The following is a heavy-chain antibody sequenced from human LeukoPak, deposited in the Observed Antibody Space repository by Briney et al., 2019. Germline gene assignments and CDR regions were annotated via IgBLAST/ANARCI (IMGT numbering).Heavy chain of an antibody. J-gene: IGHJ5*02. Sequence: GASVKVSRKTSGYTFTSYYMHWVRQAPGQGLEWMGIINPSDGSTRYAQKFQGRVTMTRDMSTSTVYMELSSLRSEDTAVYYCARDARDAGFDPWGQGTLVTVSS. D-gene: IGHD5-24*01. CDR1: GYTFTSYY. CDR2: INPSDGST. V-gene: IGHV1-46*01. CDR3: ARDARDAGFDP.